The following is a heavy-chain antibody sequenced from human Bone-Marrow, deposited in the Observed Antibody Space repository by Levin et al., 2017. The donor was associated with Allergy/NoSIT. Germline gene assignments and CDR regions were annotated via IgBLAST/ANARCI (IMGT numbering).Heavy chain of an antibody. J-gene: IGHJ3*02. D-gene: IGHD3-10*01. Sequence: SVKVSCKASGGTFSSYTISWVRQAPGQGLEWMGRIIPILGIANYAQNFQGRVTITADIFTSTAYMELSSLRSEDTAVYLCARDGAGGPPLWFGKPIGAFDIWGQGTMVTVSS. V-gene: IGHV1-69*04. CDR1: GGTFSSYT. CDR3: ARDGAGGPPLWFGKPIGAFDI. CDR2: IIPILGIA.